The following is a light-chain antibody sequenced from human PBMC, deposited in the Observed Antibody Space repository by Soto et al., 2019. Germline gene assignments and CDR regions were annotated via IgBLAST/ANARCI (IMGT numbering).Light chain of an antibody. V-gene: IGKV1-5*01. CDR2: EAS. J-gene: IGKJ1*01. CDR3: QEYNTYSWT. CDR1: QSIGRW. Sequence: DIQMTQSPPTLSASVGGRITITCRASQSIGRWLAWYQQKPGKAPKLLIYEASTLESGVPSRFSGSGSGTEFTLTISSLQPDDFATYYCQEYNTYSWTFGQGTKVEI.